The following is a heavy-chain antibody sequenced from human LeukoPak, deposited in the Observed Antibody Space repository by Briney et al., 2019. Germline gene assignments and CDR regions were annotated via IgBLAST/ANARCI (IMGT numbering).Heavy chain of an antibody. Sequence: PSETLSLTCTVSGGSISSSTYYWGWIRQPPGKGLEWIGSIYYSGNTYYNPSLKSRVTISVDTSKNQFSLKLSSVTAADTAVYYCARDDTSYGSGSYSNWGQGTLVTVSS. J-gene: IGHJ4*02. CDR3: ARDDTSYGSGSYSN. CDR1: GGSISSSTYY. D-gene: IGHD3-10*01. CDR2: IYYSGNT. V-gene: IGHV4-39*07.